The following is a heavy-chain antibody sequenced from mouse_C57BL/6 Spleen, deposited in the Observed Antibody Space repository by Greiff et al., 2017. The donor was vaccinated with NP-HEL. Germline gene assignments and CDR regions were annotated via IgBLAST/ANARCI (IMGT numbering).Heavy chain of an antibody. J-gene: IGHJ2*01. D-gene: IGHD1-1*01. Sequence: EVQLQQSGPELVKPGASVKISCKASGYTFTDYYMNWVKQSHGKSLEWIGDINPNNGGTSYNQKFKGKATLTVDTSSSTAYMELRSLTSEDSAVYYFARDYLLLRSYYFDYWGQGTTLTVSS. CDR2: INPNNGGT. CDR1: GYTFTDYY. CDR3: ARDYLLLRSYYFDY. V-gene: IGHV1-26*01.